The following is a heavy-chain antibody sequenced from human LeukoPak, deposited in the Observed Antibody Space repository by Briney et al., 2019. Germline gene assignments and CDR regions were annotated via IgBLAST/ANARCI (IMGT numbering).Heavy chain of an antibody. Sequence: SETLSLTCAVSGYSISRGFYWVWIRQPRGRGLEWIGNVYHTGSAYYNPSLKSRVTISVDTSNNQFSLNLNSVTAADTAVYYCARARPGYSSGWSASFDDWGQGTLVTVSS. CDR2: VYHTGSA. V-gene: IGHV4-38-2*01. CDR3: ARARPGYSSGWSASFDD. CDR1: GYSISRGFY. J-gene: IGHJ4*02. D-gene: IGHD6-19*01.